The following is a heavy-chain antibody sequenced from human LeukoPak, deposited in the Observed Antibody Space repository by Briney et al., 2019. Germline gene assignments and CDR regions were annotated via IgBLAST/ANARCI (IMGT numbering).Heavy chain of an antibody. D-gene: IGHD3-16*01. J-gene: IGHJ4*02. CDR2: IYYSGST. CDR1: GGSISSSSYY. CDR3: ARGFTFGGVIGY. Sequence: SETLSLTCTVSGGSISSSSYYWGWIRQPPGKGLEWIGSIYYSGSTYYNPSLKSRVTISVDTSKNQFSLKLSSVTAADTAMYYCARGFTFGGVIGYWGQGTLVTASS. V-gene: IGHV4-39*07.